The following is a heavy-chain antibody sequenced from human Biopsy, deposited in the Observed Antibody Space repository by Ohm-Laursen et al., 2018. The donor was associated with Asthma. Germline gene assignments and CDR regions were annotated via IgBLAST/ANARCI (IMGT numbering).Heavy chain of an antibody. J-gene: IGHJ6*02. CDR3: ARDLRSDNWNPWGMDV. CDR1: GFTFSIYD. Sequence: SLRLSCAASGFTFSIYDIHWVRQAPGKGLEWVAVISYDGTNKDYADSVKGRFTFSRDNSQNTLSLEMNSLRVEDAAVYYCARDLRSDNWNPWGMDVWGLGTTVTVAS. D-gene: IGHD1-20*01. V-gene: IGHV3-30*03. CDR2: ISYDGTNK.